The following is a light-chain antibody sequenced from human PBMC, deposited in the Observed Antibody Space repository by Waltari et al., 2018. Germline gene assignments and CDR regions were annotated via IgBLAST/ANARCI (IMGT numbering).Light chain of an antibody. CDR3: QQYGSSILYT. J-gene: IGKJ2*01. CDR1: QSLTKRY. Sequence: VLTQSPDTLSLSPGERVTLSCRASQSLTKRYLAWYQQKPGQAPRLLIYGDSSRAAGIPDRFSGSGSGTDFTLTISRLEPEDSAVYYCQQYGSSILYTFGQGTKLEIK. V-gene: IGKV3-20*01. CDR2: GDS.